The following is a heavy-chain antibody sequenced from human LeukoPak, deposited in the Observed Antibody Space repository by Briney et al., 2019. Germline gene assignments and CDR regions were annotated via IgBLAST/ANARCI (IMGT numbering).Heavy chain of an antibody. CDR1: GYTLTELS. Sequence: ASVKVSCKVSGYTLTELSMHWVRQAPGKGLEWMGGFDPEDGETIYAQKFQGRVTMTKDTSTDTAYMELSSLRSEDTAVYYCATGPYYYYGMDVWGQGTTVTVSS. J-gene: IGHJ6*02. CDR2: FDPEDGET. CDR3: ATGPYYYYGMDV. V-gene: IGHV1-24*01.